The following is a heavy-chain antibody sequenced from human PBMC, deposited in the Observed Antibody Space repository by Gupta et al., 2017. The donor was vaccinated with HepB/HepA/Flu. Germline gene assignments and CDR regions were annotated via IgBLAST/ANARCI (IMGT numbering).Heavy chain of an antibody. CDR2: ISSTGSIT. CDR3: AKVASYPFY. Sequence: EVQLLESGGGLVQPGGSLSLSCVAPGFTSSSSAMTWVRQAPGKGLEWVSFISSTGSITDYADSVKGRFTISRDNSKNTLYLQMNSLRAEDTALYYCAKVASYPFYWGQGTLVTVSS. J-gene: IGHJ4*02. V-gene: IGHV3-23*01. CDR1: GFTSSSSA. D-gene: IGHD3-10*01.